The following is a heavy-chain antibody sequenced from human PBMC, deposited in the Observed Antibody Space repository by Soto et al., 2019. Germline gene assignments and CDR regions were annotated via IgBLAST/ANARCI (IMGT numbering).Heavy chain of an antibody. V-gene: IGHV1-18*04. CDR3: ARDPRGYCGGDCPYYYYYYGMDV. J-gene: IGHJ6*02. Sequence: APVKVSCKASGYTFTSYGISWVRQAPGQGLEWMGWISAYNGNTNYAQKRQGRVTMTTDTSTSTAYMELRSLRSDDTAVYYCARDPRGYCGGDCPYYYYYYGMDVWGQGTTVTVSS. D-gene: IGHD2-21*02. CDR1: GYTFTSYG. CDR2: ISAYNGNT.